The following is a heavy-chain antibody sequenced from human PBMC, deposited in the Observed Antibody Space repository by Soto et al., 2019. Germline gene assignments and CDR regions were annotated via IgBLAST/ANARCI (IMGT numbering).Heavy chain of an antibody. CDR1: GGTFSSYA. CDR3: ARVETPYYYDSSGYYDY. D-gene: IGHD3-22*01. CDR2: IIPIFGTA. V-gene: IGHV1-69*01. Sequence: QVQLVQSGAEVKKPGSSVKVSCKASGGTFSSYAISWVRQAPGQGLEWLGGIIPIFGTANYAQKFQGRVTITADESTSTAYMELSSLRSEDTAVYYCARVETPYYYDSSGYYDYWGQGTLVTVSS. J-gene: IGHJ4*02.